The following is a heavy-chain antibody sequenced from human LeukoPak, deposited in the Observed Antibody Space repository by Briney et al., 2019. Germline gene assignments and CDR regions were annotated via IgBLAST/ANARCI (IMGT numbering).Heavy chain of an antibody. D-gene: IGHD5-18*01. CDR1: GGTFSSYA. Sequence: EASVKVSCKASGGTFSSYAISWVRQAPGQGLEWMGGIIPIFGTANYAQKFQGRVTITADESTSTAYMELSSLRSEDTAVYYCARTVDTAVVSHWFDPWGQGTLVTVSS. CDR2: IIPIFGTA. V-gene: IGHV1-69*13. J-gene: IGHJ5*02. CDR3: ARTVDTAVVSHWFDP.